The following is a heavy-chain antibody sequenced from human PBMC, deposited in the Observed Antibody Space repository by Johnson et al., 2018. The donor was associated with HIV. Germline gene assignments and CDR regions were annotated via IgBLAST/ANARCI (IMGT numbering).Heavy chain of an antibody. CDR3: AKDHPQMATIVGACDM. V-gene: IGHV3-NL1*01. Sequence: QVQLVESGGGLVQPGGSLRLSCAASGFTFSSYWMHWVRQAPGKGLEWVSGIYSGGSTYYADSVKGRFTISRDNSTNTLYLQMNSLRAEDTAVYYCAKDHPQMATIVGACDMWGRGTIVTVSS. J-gene: IGHJ3*02. CDR2: IYSGGST. CDR1: GFTFSSYW. D-gene: IGHD5-24*01.